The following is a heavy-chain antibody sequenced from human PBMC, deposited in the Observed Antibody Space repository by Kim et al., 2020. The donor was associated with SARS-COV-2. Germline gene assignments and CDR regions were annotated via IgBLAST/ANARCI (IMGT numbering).Heavy chain of an antibody. Sequence: SETLSLTSTVSGGSISSYYWSWIRQPPGKGLEWIGYIYYSGSTNYNPSLKSRVTISVDTSKNQFSLKLSSVTAADTAVYYCARLSSSWYFGIAVAGAFDYWGQGTLVTVSS. CDR1: GGSISSYY. CDR2: IYYSGST. J-gene: IGHJ4*02. CDR3: ARLSSSWYFGIAVAGAFDY. D-gene: IGHD6-13*01. V-gene: IGHV4-59*08.